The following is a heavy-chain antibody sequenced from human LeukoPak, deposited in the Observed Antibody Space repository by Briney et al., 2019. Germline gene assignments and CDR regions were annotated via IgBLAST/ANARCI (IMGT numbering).Heavy chain of an antibody. CDR1: GFTFSSYA. D-gene: IGHD2-21*01. J-gene: IGHJ5*02. CDR2: ISGSGGST. Sequence: GGSLRLSCAASGFTFSSYAMSWVRQAPGKGLEWVSAISGSGGSTYYAGSVKGRFTISRDNSKNTLYLQMNSLRAEDTAVYYCAKLSGAYCGGGCERGTWFDPWGQGTLVTVSS. CDR3: AKLSGAYCGGGCERGTWFDP. V-gene: IGHV3-23*01.